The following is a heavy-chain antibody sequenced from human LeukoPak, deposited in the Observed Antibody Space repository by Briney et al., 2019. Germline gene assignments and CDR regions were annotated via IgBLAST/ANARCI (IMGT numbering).Heavy chain of an antibody. D-gene: IGHD6-19*01. CDR3: ARNSGWYRYWYFDL. CDR2: INHSGST. V-gene: IGHV4-34*01. Sequence: SETLSLTCAVYGGSFSGYYWSWIRQPPGKGLEWIGEINHSGSTNYNPSLKSRVTISVDTSKNQFSLKLSSVTAADTAVYYCARNSGWYRYWYFDLWGRGTLVTVSS. J-gene: IGHJ2*01. CDR1: GGSFSGYY.